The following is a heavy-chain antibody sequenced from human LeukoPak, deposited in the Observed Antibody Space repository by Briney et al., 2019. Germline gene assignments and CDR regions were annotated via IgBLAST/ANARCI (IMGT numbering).Heavy chain of an antibody. J-gene: IGHJ4*02. CDR3: ASIPHLAVAGTRDLDY. V-gene: IGHV3-21*01. CDR1: GFTFSSYS. Sequence: EGSLRLSCAASGFTFSSYSMNWVRQPPGKGLEWVSSMNSDSNYIYYADSVKGRFTMSRDNAKNSLYLQMNSLRAEDTAVYYCASIPHLAVAGTRDLDYWGQGTLVTVSS. D-gene: IGHD6-19*01. CDR2: MNSDSNYI.